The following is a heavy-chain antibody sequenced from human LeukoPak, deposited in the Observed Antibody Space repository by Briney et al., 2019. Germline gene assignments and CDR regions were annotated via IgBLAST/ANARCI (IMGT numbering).Heavy chain of an antibody. D-gene: IGHD6-13*01. CDR3: ARDPNSSSWYGGLDY. V-gene: IGHV1-46*03. CDR1: GYTFTSYY. J-gene: IGHJ4*02. CDR2: INPSGGST. Sequence: ASVQDSCKASGYTFTSYYMHWVRQAPGQGLEWMGIINPSGGSTSYAQKFQGRVTMTRDTSTSTVYMELSSLRSEDTAVYYCARDPNSSSWYGGLDYWGQGTLVTVSS.